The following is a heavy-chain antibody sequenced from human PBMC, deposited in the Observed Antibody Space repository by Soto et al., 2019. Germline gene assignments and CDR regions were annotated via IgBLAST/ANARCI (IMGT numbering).Heavy chain of an antibody. J-gene: IGHJ6*02. V-gene: IGHV3-9*01. CDR2: ISWNSGSI. CDR1: GFTFDDYA. CDR3: ASVVTAIGGMDV. D-gene: IGHD2-21*02. Sequence: EVQLVESGGGLVQPGRSLRLSCAASGFTFDDYAMHWVRQAPGKGLEWVSGISWNSGSIGYADSVKGRFTISRDNAKNSLYLQMNSLRAEDTALYYCASVVTAIGGMDVGGQGTTVTVSS.